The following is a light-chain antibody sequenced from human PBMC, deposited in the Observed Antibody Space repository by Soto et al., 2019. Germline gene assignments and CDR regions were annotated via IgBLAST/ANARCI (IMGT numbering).Light chain of an antibody. Sequence: EIVMTQSPATLSVSPGERATLSCRASQSVRSNLAWYQQKPGQAPRLLIYGASTRATGIPARFSGSESGTEFTLTISSLQSEDFAVYYCQQYNNWPLTFGGGTKVEIK. CDR2: GAS. V-gene: IGKV3-15*01. CDR3: QQYNNWPLT. CDR1: QSVRSN. J-gene: IGKJ4*01.